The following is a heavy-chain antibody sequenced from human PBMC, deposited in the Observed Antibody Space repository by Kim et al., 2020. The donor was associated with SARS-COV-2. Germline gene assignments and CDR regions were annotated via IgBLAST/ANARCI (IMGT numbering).Heavy chain of an antibody. CDR1: GFTFSSYG. V-gene: IGHV3-30*18. Sequence: GGSLRLSCAASGFTFSSYGMHWVRRAPGKGLEWVAVISYEGSNKHYADSVKGRFTISRDNSMNMVYLQMNSLRAEDTAVYYCAKQAGSGHTYDAFDIWGQGTMVTVSS. J-gene: IGHJ3*02. CDR3: AKQAGSGHTYDAFDI. D-gene: IGHD3-10*01. CDR2: ISYEGSNK.